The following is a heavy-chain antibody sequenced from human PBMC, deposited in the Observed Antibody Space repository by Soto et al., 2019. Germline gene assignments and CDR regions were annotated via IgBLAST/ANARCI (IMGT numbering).Heavy chain of an antibody. CDR3: ARDKEQQLVPGGWFDP. CDR2: ISYDGSNK. V-gene: IGHV3-30-3*01. Sequence: SLRLSCAASGFTFSSYAMHWVRQAPGKGLEWVAVISYDGSNKYYADSVKGRFTISRDNSKNTLYLQMNSLRAEDTALYYCARDKEQQLVPGGWFDPWGQGTLVTVSS. D-gene: IGHD6-13*01. CDR1: GFTFSSYA. J-gene: IGHJ5*02.